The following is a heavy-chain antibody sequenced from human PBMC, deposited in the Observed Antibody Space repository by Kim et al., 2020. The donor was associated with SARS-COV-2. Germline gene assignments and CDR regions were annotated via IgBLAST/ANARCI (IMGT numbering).Heavy chain of an antibody. CDR1: GGSFSGYY. CDR2: INHSGST. V-gene: IGHV4-34*01. J-gene: IGHJ6*02. CDR3: AGSVPKTCSSTGCYPYFYGIDV. Sequence: SETLSLTCAVYGGSFSGYYWSWIRQPPGKGLEWIAEINHSGSTNYNPSLKSRVTISVDTSKNQFSLKLSSVTAADTAVYYCAGSVPKTCSSTGCYPYFYGIDVWGQGRTVPASS. D-gene: IGHD2-2*01.